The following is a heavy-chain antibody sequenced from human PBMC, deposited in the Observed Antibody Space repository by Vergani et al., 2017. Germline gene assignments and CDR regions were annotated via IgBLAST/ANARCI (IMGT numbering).Heavy chain of an antibody. J-gene: IGHJ4*02. CDR1: GGSINSYS. CDR2: IYYNAIT. Sequence: QVHLRESGPGLVKPSETLSLTCTVSGGSINSYSWSWIRQSPGKGLEWIGYIYYNAITNYNPSLKSRVTISVDTSKNQFSLRLSSVTAAVTAVYYCARYEGGTYFEYWGQGTLVTVSS. V-gene: IGHV4-59*01. CDR3: ARYEGGTYFEY. D-gene: IGHD1-1*01.